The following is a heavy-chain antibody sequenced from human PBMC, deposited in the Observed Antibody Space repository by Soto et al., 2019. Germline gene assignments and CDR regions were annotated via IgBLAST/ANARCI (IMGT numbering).Heavy chain of an antibody. CDR1: GKTFPNYN. CDR3: AREALSTPANGLAP. J-gene: IGHJ5*02. D-gene: IGHD1-1*01. CDR2: ITPVFGSG. V-gene: IGHV1-69*08. Sequence: IQSGPQGRNPGSSVRVSCEPSGKTFPNYNIEWVRQAPGQGPEGMGKITPVFGSGRYSQKVQGRLTSTADRSTGTSHMELSDLRPDEWVVYFCAREALSTPANGLAPWGQGTLVPVS.